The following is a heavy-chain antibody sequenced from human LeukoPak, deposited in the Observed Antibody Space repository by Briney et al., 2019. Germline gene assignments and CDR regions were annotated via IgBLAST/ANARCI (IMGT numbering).Heavy chain of an antibody. V-gene: IGHV1-46*01. J-gene: IGHJ5*02. CDR2: INPSGGST. D-gene: IGHD6-19*01. CDR3: ARAQAWDSSDPNWFDP. Sequence: ASVKVSCKASGYTFTSYYMHWVRQAPGQGLEWMGIINPSGGSTSYAQKFQGRVTMTRDMSTSTVYMELSSLRSEDTAVYYCARAQAWDSSDPNWFDPWGQGTLVTVSS. CDR1: GYTFTSYY.